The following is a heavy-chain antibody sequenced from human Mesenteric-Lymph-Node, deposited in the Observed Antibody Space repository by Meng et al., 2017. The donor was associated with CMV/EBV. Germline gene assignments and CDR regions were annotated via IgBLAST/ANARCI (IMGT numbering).Heavy chain of an antibody. J-gene: IGHJ4*02. CDR1: GGAFSGYS. CDR3: ARGGGGYGDYSDY. V-gene: IGHV4-34*01. Sequence: AVDGGAFSGYSWSWIRQPPGKGLEWIGEINHSGSTNYNPSLKSRVTISVDTSKNQFSLKLSSVTAADTAVYYCARGGGGYGDYSDYWGQGTLVTVSS. D-gene: IGHD4-17*01. CDR2: INHSGST.